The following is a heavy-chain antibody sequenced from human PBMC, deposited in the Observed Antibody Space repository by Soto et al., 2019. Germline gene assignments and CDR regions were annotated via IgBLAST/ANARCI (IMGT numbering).Heavy chain of an antibody. D-gene: IGHD2-15*01. V-gene: IGHV3-66*01. J-gene: IGHJ5*02. Sequence: EVQLVESGGGLVQPGGSLRLSCAASGFTVSSNYMSWVRQAPGKGLEWVSVIYSGGSTYYADSVKGRFTISRDNSKNTLYLQMSSLRAEDTAVYYCAREGCSGANCYGWFGPWGQGTLVTVSS. CDR1: GFTVSSNY. CDR3: AREGCSGANCYGWFGP. CDR2: IYSGGST.